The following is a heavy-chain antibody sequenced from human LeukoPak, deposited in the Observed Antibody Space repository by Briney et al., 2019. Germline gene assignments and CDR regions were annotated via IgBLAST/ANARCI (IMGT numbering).Heavy chain of an antibody. J-gene: IGHJ4*02. D-gene: IGHD3-10*01. CDR1: GFTFSGSA. Sequence: PGGSLRLSCAASGFTFSGSAMHWVRQASGKGLEWVGRIRSKANNYATAYAVSVQGRFTISRDDSKNTAYLQIKSVKNEDTSVYYCAKGSDPFRWFGEFNVKLPRPIRHYYFDSWGQGTLVTVSS. CDR2: IRSKANNYAT. V-gene: IGHV3-73*01. CDR3: AKGSDPFRWFGEFNVKLPRPIRHYYFDS.